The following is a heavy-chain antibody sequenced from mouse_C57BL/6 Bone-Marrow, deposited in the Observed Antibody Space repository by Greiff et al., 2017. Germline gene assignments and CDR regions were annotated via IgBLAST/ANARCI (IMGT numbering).Heavy chain of an antibody. D-gene: IGHD2-4*01. CDR3: ARFDYDY. CDR2: IHPNSGST. V-gene: IGHV1-64*01. Sequence: QVQLQQSGPELVKPGASVKISCKASGYSFTGYYMHWVKQRPGQGLEWIGMIHPNSGSTNYNEKFKSKATLTVDKSSSTAYMQLSSLTSEDSAVYYCARFDYDYWGQGTTLTVSS. J-gene: IGHJ2*01. CDR1: GYSFTGYY.